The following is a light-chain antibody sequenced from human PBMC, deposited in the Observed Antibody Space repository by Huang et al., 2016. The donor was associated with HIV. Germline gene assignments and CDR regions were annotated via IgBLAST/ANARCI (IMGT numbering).Light chain of an antibody. CDR2: DTS. CDR1: QSISNY. Sequence: EIVLTQSPATLSLSPGERAPLACRASQSISNYLAWYQQKPGQAPRLLMYDTSKRATGIPARFSGSGSGTDFTLTISSLEPEDFAVYYCQQRSAWPIFGGGTKVEIK. J-gene: IGKJ4*01. V-gene: IGKV3-11*01. CDR3: QQRSAWPI.